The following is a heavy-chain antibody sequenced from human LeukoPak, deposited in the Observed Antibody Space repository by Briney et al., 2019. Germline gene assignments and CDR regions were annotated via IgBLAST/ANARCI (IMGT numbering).Heavy chain of an antibody. J-gene: IGHJ4*02. Sequence: ASVKVSCKPSGYSFSGYHIHWVRQAPGQGLEWMGWISPNSGGTNSAQKFQGRVTMTRDTSISTAYMELSRLRSDDTAVYYCATSDSSDYNLDYWGQGTLVTVSS. CDR2: ISPNSGGT. CDR3: ATSDSSDYNLDY. CDR1: GYSFSGYH. D-gene: IGHD3-22*01. V-gene: IGHV1-2*02.